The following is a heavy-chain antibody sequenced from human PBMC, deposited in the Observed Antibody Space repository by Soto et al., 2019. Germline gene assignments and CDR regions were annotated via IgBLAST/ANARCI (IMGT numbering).Heavy chain of an antibody. V-gene: IGHV3-48*03. CDR2: ITSSGGAT. D-gene: IGHD2-2*02. Sequence: GSLRLSCAASGFGFSNYEMNWVRQAPGKGLEWVSYITSSGGATMYADSVKGRFTISRDNAKDSLYLQMNSLRVEDTAVYYCARGDCKTSCYIGFWGQGALVTVSP. CDR3: ARGDCKTSCYIGF. J-gene: IGHJ4*02. CDR1: GFGFSNYE.